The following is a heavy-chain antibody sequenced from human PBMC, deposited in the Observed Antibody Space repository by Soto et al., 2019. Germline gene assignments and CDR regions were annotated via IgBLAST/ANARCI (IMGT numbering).Heavy chain of an antibody. CDR2: VANDGSNQ. Sequence: VQLVESGGGVVQPGRSLRLSCAAYGFTFSSYGMQWVRQSPGEGPEWVAIVANDGSNQYYAESVKGRFTISRDNSKTTVFLEMDSLRPEDTAVYYCARSSGGSSWYPPDYWGQGTLVTVSS. V-gene: IGHV3-30*03. CDR1: GFTFSSYG. D-gene: IGHD6-13*01. CDR3: ARSSGGSSWYPPDY. J-gene: IGHJ4*02.